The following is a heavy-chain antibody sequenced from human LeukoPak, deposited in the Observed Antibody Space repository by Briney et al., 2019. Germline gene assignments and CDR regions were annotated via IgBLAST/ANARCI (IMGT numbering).Heavy chain of an antibody. Sequence: PSETLSLTCTVSGGSISSYYWSWIRQPPGKGLEWIGEINHSGSTNYNPSLKSRVTISVDTSKNQFSLKLSSVTAADTAVYYCARGEIRLYPWGQGTLVTVSS. CDR2: INHSGST. CDR3: ARGEIRLYP. J-gene: IGHJ5*02. V-gene: IGHV4-34*01. CDR1: GGSISSYY. D-gene: IGHD1-1*01.